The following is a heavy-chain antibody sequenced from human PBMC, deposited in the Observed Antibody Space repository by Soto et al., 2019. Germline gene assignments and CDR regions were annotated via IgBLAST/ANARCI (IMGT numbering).Heavy chain of an antibody. CDR3: AHVYGGYDNFDY. V-gene: IGHV2-5*02. CDR1: GFSLTTSGVG. D-gene: IGHD5-12*01. CDR2: IYWEDDK. J-gene: IGHJ4*02. Sequence: QTTLKESGPPLVNPTQTLTLTSPFPGFSLTTSGVGVGWIRQPPGKALEWLALIYWEDDKRYSPSLKSRLTITKDTSKNQVVLTMTNMDPVDTATYYCAHVYGGYDNFDYWGQGTLFTVSS.